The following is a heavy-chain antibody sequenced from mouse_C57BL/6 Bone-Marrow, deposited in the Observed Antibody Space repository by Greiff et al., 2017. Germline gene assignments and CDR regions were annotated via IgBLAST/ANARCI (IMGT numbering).Heavy chain of an antibody. Sequence: ESGPGLVKPSQSLSLTCSVTGYSITSGYYWNWIRQFPGNKLEWMGYISYDGSNNYNPSLKNRISITRDPSKNQFFLKLNSVTTEDTATYYCARVDYPYYFDYWGQGTTLTVSS. CDR1: GYSITSGYY. V-gene: IGHV3-6*01. J-gene: IGHJ2*01. CDR3: ARVDYPYYFDY. D-gene: IGHD2-4*01. CDR2: ISYDGSN.